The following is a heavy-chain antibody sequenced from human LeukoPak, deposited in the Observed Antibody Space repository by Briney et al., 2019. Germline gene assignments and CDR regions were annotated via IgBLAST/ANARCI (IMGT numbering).Heavy chain of an antibody. CDR2: ISGSGDNT. J-gene: IGHJ4*01. D-gene: IGHD3-16*01. Sequence: GGSLGLSCAASGFYFKYYAMSWFRQTPGMRLEWLSSISGSGDNTYYPDSVRGRFTISSDNSNNTVFLQINSLRAEDTAVYYCARFGWGTTGDYWGQGILVTVSS. V-gene: IGHV3-23*01. CDR3: ARFGWGTTGDY. CDR1: GFYFKYYA.